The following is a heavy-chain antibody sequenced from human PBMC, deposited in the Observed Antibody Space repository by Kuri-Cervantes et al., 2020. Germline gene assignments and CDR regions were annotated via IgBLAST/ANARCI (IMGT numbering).Heavy chain of an antibody. D-gene: IGHD3-22*01. V-gene: IGHV3-20*04. CDR1: GFTFGDYG. CDR3: ARGRGYYDSSQQSDY. J-gene: IGHJ4*02. CDR2: INWNGDRT. Sequence: GGSLRLSCLAFGFTFGDYGMSWVRQAPGKGLEWVSGINWNGDRTGYADSVKGRFTISRDNAKNSLYLHMNSLRAEDTALYYCARGRGYYDSSQQSDYWGQGTLVTVSS.